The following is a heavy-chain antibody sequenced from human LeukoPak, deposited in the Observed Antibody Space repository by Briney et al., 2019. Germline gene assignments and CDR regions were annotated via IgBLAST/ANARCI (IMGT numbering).Heavy chain of an antibody. CDR2: ISSSGSTI. CDR3: AREEYYYDSSGYLYFDY. D-gene: IGHD3-22*01. J-gene: IGHJ4*02. V-gene: IGHV3-11*04. CDR1: GFTFSDYY. Sequence: PGGSLRLSCAASGFTFSDYYMSWIRQAPGKGLVWGSYISSSGSTIYYADSVKGRFTISRDNAKNSLYLQMNSLRAEDTAVYYCAREEYYYDSSGYLYFDYWGQGTLVTVSS.